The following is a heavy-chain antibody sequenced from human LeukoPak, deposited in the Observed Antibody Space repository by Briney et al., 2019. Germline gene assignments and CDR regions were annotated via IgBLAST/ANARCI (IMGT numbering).Heavy chain of an antibody. CDR3: AKDRGPYGSGAGGFDP. J-gene: IGHJ5*02. CDR1: GFTFSSYA. V-gene: IGHV3-30*18. D-gene: IGHD3-10*01. Sequence: PGGSLRLSCAASGFTFSSYAMSWVRQAPGKGLEWVAVISYDGSNKYHADSVKGRFTISRDNSKNTLYLQMNSLRAEDTAVYYCAKDRGPYGSGAGGFDPWGQGTLVTVSS. CDR2: ISYDGSNK.